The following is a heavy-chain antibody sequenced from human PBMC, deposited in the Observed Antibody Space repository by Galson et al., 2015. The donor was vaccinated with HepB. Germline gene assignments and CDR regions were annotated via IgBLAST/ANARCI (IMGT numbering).Heavy chain of an antibody. Sequence: SLRLSCAASGFTFSSYAMSWVRQAPGKGLEWVSAISGSGGSTYYADSVKGRFTISRDNSKNTLYLQMNSLRAEDTAVYYCAKATPYDFWSGYNYYGMDVWGQGTTVTVSS. D-gene: IGHD3-3*01. CDR3: AKATPYDFWSGYNYYGMDV. CDR1: GFTFSSYA. CDR2: ISGSGGST. J-gene: IGHJ6*02. V-gene: IGHV3-23*01.